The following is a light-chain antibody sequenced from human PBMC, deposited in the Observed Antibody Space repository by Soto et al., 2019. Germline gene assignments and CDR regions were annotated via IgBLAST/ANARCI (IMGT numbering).Light chain of an antibody. Sequence: QAVVTQEPSFSVSPGGTVTLTCGLSSGSVSTSYYPSWYQQTPGQAPRTLIYSTNTRSSGVPDRFSGSILGNKAALTIAGAQADDEDYYYCALYMGSGIWVFGGGTKLTVL. V-gene: IGLV8-61*01. CDR2: STN. CDR1: SGSVSTSYY. CDR3: ALYMGSGIWV. J-gene: IGLJ2*01.